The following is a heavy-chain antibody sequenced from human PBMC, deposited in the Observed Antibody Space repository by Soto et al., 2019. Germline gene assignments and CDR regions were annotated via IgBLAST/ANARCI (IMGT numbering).Heavy chain of an antibody. V-gene: IGHV4-34*01. CDR1: GGSFSGYY. CDR3: ARVMQQQLVIYYGMDV. Sequence: QVQLQQWGAGLLKPSETLSLTCAVYGGSFSGYYWSWIRQPPGKGLEWIGEINHSGRTNYNPSLKSRVTISVDTSKNQFSLKLSSVTAADTAVYYCARVMQQQLVIYYGMDVWGQGTTVTVSS. D-gene: IGHD6-13*01. J-gene: IGHJ6*02. CDR2: INHSGRT.